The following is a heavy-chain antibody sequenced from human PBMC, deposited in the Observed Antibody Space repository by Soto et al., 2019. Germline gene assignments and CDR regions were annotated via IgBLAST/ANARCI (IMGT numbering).Heavy chain of an antibody. J-gene: IGHJ4*02. CDR2: INHSGST. CDR1: GGSFSGYY. CDR3: ARGGGDSSSWYYFDY. V-gene: IGHV4-34*01. D-gene: IGHD6-13*01. Sequence: SETLSLTCAVYGGSFSGYYWSWIRQPPGKGLEWIGEINHSGSTNYNPSLKSRVTISVDTSKNQFSLKLSSVTAADTAVYYCARGGGDSSSWYYFDYWGQGTLVTVSS.